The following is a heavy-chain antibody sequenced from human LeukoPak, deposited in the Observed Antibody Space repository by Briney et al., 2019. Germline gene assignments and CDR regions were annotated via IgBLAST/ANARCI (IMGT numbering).Heavy chain of an antibody. Sequence: ASVKVSFKASGYTFTSYGISWVRQAPGQGLEWMGWISAYNGNTNYAQKLQGRVTMTTDTSTSTAYMELRSLRSDDTAVYYCARAHPRATLADYWGQGTLVTVSS. J-gene: IGHJ4*02. D-gene: IGHD4-23*01. CDR1: GYTFTSYG. CDR3: ARAHPRATLADY. CDR2: ISAYNGNT. V-gene: IGHV1-18*01.